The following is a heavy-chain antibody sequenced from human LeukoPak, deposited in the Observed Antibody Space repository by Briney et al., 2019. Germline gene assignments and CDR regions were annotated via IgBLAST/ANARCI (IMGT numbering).Heavy chain of an antibody. D-gene: IGHD2-2*01. CDR1: GYIFTSYW. J-gene: IGHJ4*02. CDR3: ARQDCSSTSCYSLI. Sequence: GESLQISCKGSGYIFTSYWIGWVRQMPGKGLEWMGIIYPGDSDTRYSPSFQGQVTISADKSISTAYLQWSSLKASDTAMYYCARQDCSSTSCYSLIWGQGTLVTVSS. V-gene: IGHV5-51*01. CDR2: IYPGDSDT.